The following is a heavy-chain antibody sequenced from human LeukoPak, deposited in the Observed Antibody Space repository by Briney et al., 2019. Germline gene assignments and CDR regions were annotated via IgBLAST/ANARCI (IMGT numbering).Heavy chain of an antibody. CDR1: GFTFSSYS. Sequence: GGSLRLSCAASGFTFSSYSMNWVRQAPGKGLEWVSAISGSGGSTSYADSVKGRFTISRDNSKNAVHLQMNSLRAEDTAVYFCAKDGGFWSGYYPIWGQGTLVSVSS. CDR2: ISGSGGST. J-gene: IGHJ4*02. V-gene: IGHV3-23*01. CDR3: AKDGGFWSGYYPI. D-gene: IGHD3-3*01.